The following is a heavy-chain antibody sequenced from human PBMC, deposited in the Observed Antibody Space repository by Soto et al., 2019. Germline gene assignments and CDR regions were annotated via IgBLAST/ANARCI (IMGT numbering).Heavy chain of an antibody. CDR2: INPNSGGT. CDR1: GYTFTGYY. CDR3: ARSPGTLYYYDSSGYYFDY. D-gene: IGHD3-22*01. V-gene: IGHV1-2*04. J-gene: IGHJ4*02. Sequence: WASVKVSCKASGYTFTGYYMHWVRQAPGQGLEWMGWINPNSGGTNYAQKFQGWVTMTRDTSISTAYMELSRLRSDDTAVYYCARSPGTLYYYDSSGYYFDYWGQGTLVTVSS.